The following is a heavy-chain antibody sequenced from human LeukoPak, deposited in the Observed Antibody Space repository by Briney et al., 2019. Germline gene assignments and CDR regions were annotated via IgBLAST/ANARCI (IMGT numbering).Heavy chain of an antibody. J-gene: IGHJ4*02. CDR2: IRHSGGNT. D-gene: IGHD1-1*01. V-gene: IGHV3-23*01. CDR3: AKGQETESRLDS. CDR1: GFTFSSYA. Sequence: GGSLRLSCAASGFTFSSYAMSWVRQAPGKGLEWVSGIRHSGGNTYYADSVKGRFTISSDKSKNILFLQMNSLRAEDTALYYCAKGQETESRLDSWGQGTLVTVSS.